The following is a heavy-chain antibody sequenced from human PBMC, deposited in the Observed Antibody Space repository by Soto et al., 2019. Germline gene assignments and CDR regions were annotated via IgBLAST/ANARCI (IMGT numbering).Heavy chain of an antibody. J-gene: IGHJ5*02. CDR1: GYTFTSYD. D-gene: IGHD2-15*01. CDR3: ARDRAPRYCSGGSCYSAAWFDP. V-gene: IGHV1-8*01. CDR2: MNPNSGNT. Sequence: ASVKLSWKASGYTFTSYDINWVRQATGQGLEWMGWMNPNSGNTGYAQKFQGRVTMTRNTSISTAYMELRSLRSDDTAVYYCARDRAPRYCSGGSCYSAAWFDPWGQGTLVTVSS.